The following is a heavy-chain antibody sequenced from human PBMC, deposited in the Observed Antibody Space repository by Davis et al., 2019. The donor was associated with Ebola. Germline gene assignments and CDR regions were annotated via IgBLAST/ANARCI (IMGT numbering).Heavy chain of an antibody. J-gene: IGHJ4*02. D-gene: IGHD2-21*02. Sequence: PGGSLRLSCAVSGFTFSDYYMTWIRQAPGKGLEWLSYISSSSSYTNYADSVKGRFTISRDNAKNSLYLQMNSLRAEDTAVYYCARNRVGDCPDYWGQGTLVTVSS. CDR1: GFTFSDYY. CDR3: ARNRVGDCPDY. CDR2: ISSSSSYT. V-gene: IGHV3-11*06.